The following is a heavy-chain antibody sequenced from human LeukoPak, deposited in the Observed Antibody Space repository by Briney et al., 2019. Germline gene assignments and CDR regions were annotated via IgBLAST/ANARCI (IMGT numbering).Heavy chain of an antibody. Sequence: ASVKVSCKASGYTFTGYYMHWVRQAPGQGLEWMGWINPNSGGTNYQGRVTMTRDTSINTAYLQWSSLKASDTAMYYCAIAMIRGDRYFDYWGQGTLVTVSS. CDR1: GYTFTGYY. V-gene: IGHV1-2*02. D-gene: IGHD3-10*01. CDR2: INPNSGGT. J-gene: IGHJ4*02. CDR3: AIAMIRGDRYFDY.